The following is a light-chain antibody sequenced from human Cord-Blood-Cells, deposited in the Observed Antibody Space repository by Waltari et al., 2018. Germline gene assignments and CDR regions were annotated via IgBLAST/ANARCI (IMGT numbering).Light chain of an antibody. CDR1: SSDVGGYNY. CDR2: DVS. Sequence: QSALTQPASVSGSPGQSITISCTGTSSDVGGYNYVSWYQQHPGKAPKLMFYDVSNRPSGFSIRFSGSKSGNTASLTISGLQAEDDADYYCSSYTSSSTLYVFGTGTKVTVL. J-gene: IGLJ1*01. V-gene: IGLV2-14*01. CDR3: SSYTSSSTLYV.